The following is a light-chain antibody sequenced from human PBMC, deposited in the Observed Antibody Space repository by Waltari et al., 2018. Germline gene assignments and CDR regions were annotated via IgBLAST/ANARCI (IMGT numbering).Light chain of an antibody. CDR2: EGN. Sequence: QSALIQPASVSGSPRQSITMSCTETNSDVGSYNLVSWYQQHPGKAPKLMIYEGNKRPSGVSYRFSGSKSGNTASLTISGLQADDEADYYCSSYAGSSSPRVFGGGTKLTVL. CDR3: SSYAGSSSPRV. J-gene: IGLJ3*02. CDR1: NSDVGSYNL. V-gene: IGLV2-23*01.